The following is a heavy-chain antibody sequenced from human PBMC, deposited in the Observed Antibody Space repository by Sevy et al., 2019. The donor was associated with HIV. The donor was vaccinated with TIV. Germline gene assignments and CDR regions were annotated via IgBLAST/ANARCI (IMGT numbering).Heavy chain of an antibody. V-gene: IGHV3-23*01. CDR3: ANSLIALFNRMTLRDEDAFDI. D-gene: IGHD3-10*01. Sequence: GGSLRLSCAASGFTFSSYAMSWVRQAPGKGLEWVSAISGSGGSTYYADSVKGRFTISRDNSKNTLYLQMNSLRAEDTAVYYWANSLIALFNRMTLRDEDAFDIWGQGTMVTVSS. CDR2: ISGSGGST. J-gene: IGHJ3*02. CDR1: GFTFSSYA.